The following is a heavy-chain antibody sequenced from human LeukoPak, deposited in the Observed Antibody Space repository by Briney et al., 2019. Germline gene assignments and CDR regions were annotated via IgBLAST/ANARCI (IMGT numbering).Heavy chain of an antibody. V-gene: IGHV3-74*01. CDR3: ARAAYCGGDCSKHAFDI. D-gene: IGHD2-21*01. J-gene: IGHJ3*02. CDR2: ISSDGSST. CDR1: GFTFNSHW. Sequence: QPEGSLRLSCAASGFTFNSHWIHWVRQAPGKGLVWVSRISSDGSSTSYADSVTGRFSISRDNAKNTLYLQMNSLRAEDTAIYYCARAAYCGGDCSKHAFDIWGQGTMVTVSS.